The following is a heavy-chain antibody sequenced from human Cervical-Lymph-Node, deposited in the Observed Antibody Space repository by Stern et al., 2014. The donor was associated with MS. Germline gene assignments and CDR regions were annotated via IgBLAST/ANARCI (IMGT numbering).Heavy chain of an antibody. V-gene: IGHV5-51*01. Sequence: EVQLGESGAEVKKPGESLKISCKASGYNFRTYWIGWVRQMPGKGLEWMGFSHPAASDPRYSPSFQDQVIMSAAMSISPAYLQWNSLKASDTAIYYCVVAAAMLSSVGAFDVWGLGTLVTVSS. CDR1: GYNFRTYW. D-gene: IGHD2-2*01. CDR2: SHPAASDP. J-gene: IGHJ3*01. CDR3: VVAAAMLSSVGAFDV.